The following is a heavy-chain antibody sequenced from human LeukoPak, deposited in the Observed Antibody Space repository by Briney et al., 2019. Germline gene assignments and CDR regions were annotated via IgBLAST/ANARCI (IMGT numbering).Heavy chain of an antibody. CDR1: GFTFRSFE. J-gene: IGHJ4*02. V-gene: IGHV3-48*03. CDR2: ITSSGDTI. Sequence: GGSLRLSCEVSGFTFRSFEFNWVRQAPGKGLEWLSYITSSGDTIYYADSVRGRFTISRDNAKNSLSLQMNSLRGEDTAVYYYVRDLDYWGQGTLVTVSS. CDR3: VRDLDY.